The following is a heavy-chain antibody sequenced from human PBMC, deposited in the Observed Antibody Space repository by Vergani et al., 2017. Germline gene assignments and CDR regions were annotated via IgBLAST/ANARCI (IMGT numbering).Heavy chain of an antibody. CDR1: GFTFSSYG. CDR2: ISYDGSNK. J-gene: IGHJ4*02. V-gene: IGHV3-30*18. D-gene: IGHD6-13*01. CDR3: AKDEGGIAAAPDD. Sequence: QVQLVESGGGVVQPGRSLRLSCAASGFTFSSYGMHWVRQAPGKGLEWGAVISYDGSNKYYADSVKGRFTNSRDNSKNTLYLQMNSLRAEDTAVYYCAKDEGGIAAAPDDWGQGTLVTVSS.